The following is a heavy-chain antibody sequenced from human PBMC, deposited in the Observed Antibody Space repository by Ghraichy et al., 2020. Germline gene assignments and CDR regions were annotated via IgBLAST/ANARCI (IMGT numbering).Heavy chain of an antibody. CDR2: ISAYNGNT. Sequence: ASVKVSCKASGYTFTSYGISWVRQAPGQGLEWMGWISAYNGNTNYAQKLQGRVTMTTDTSTSTAYMELRSLRSDDTAVYYCARERHYYDSSGLYSPNYYYGMDVWGQGTTVTVS. D-gene: IGHD3-22*01. V-gene: IGHV1-18*01. CDR1: GYTFTSYG. CDR3: ARERHYYDSSGLYSPNYYYGMDV. J-gene: IGHJ6*02.